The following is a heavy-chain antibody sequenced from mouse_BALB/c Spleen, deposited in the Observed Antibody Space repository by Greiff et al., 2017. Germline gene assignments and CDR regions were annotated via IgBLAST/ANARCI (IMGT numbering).Heavy chain of an antibody. CDR1: GYSITSGYY. D-gene: IGHD1-1*01. J-gene: IGHJ1*01. CDR3: AREGRTVVGNFDV. V-gene: IGHV3-6*02. Sequence: ESGPGLVKPSQSLSLTCSVTGYSITSGYYWNWIRQFPGNKLEWMGYISYDGSNNYNPSLKNRISITRDTSKNQFFLKLNSVTTEDTATYYCAREGRTVVGNFDVWGAGTTVTVSS. CDR2: ISYDGSN.